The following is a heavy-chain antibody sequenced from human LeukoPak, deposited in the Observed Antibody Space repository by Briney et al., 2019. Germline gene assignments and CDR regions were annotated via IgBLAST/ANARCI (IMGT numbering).Heavy chain of an antibody. CDR3: ARGSSSFDAFDI. D-gene: IGHD6-13*01. Sequence: PSETLSLTCTVSGGSISSYYWSWIRQPPGKGLEWIGYTYYSGSTNYNPSLKSRVTISVDTSKNQFSLKLSSVTAADTAVYYCARGSSSFDAFDIWGQRTMVTVSS. CDR2: TYYSGST. J-gene: IGHJ3*02. V-gene: IGHV4-59*01. CDR1: GGSISSYY.